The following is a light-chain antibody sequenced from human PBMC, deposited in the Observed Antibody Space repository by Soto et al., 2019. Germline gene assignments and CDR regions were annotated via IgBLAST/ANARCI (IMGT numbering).Light chain of an antibody. CDR3: QQYNSYSPWT. Sequence: DIKMTQSTSTLSASVGARVPITWRASQSISSWLAWYQQKPGKAPKLLIYKASSLESGVPSRFSGSGSGTEFTLTISSLQPDDFATYYCQQYNSYSPWTFGQGTKVDI. J-gene: IGKJ1*01. CDR1: QSISSW. CDR2: KAS. V-gene: IGKV1-5*03.